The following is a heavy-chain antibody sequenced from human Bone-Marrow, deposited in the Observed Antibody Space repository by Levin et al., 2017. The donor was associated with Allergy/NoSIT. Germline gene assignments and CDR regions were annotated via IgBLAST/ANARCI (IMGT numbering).Heavy chain of an antibody. Sequence: PGGSLRLSCGVSGFTFRSYGMHWVRQAPGKGLEWVAFLTYDGSRETYADSVKGRFTISRDNSKNTLFLQMDRLRAEDSAVYYCAKDGYADLDFSYYMDVWGKGTTVTVSS. V-gene: IGHV3-30*02. CDR3: AKDGYADLDFSYYMDV. D-gene: IGHD1-1*01. CDR2: LTYDGSRE. J-gene: IGHJ6*03. CDR1: GFTFRSYG.